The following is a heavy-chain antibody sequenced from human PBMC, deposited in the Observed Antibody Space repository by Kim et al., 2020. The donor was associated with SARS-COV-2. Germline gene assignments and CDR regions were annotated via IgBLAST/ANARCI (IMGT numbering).Heavy chain of an antibody. CDR1: GGSISSYF. CDR3: ARDYFFDL. J-gene: IGHJ2*01. D-gene: IGHD3-10*01. Sequence: SETLSLTCIVSGGSISSYFWSWIRQPPGKGLEWIGFANYSGSTSYNPSLKSRVTISIDTSKNQFSLKLNSVTAADTAVYYCARDYFFDLWGRGTLVTVSS. V-gene: IGHV4-59*01. CDR2: ANYSGST.